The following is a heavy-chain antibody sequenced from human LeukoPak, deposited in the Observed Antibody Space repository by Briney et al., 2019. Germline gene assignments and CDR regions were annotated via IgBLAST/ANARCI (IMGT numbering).Heavy chain of an antibody. V-gene: IGHV3-48*03. Sequence: GGSLRLSCAASGFSFSSYEMNWVRQAPGKGLEWVSYIDTSGSTIFYAHSVEGRFTTSRDNAKNSLYLQMSSLRAEDTAVYYCARETLGCGGDCLDCWGQGTLVTVSS. J-gene: IGHJ4*02. D-gene: IGHD2-21*01. CDR1: GFSFSSYE. CDR3: ARETLGCGGDCLDC. CDR2: IDTSGSTI.